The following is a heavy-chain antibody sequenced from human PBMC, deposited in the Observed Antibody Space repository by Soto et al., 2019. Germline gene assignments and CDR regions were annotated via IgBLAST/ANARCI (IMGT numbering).Heavy chain of an antibody. D-gene: IGHD5-12*01. CDR3: ARDYSPLNSGSGFTMDV. CDR2: ISYDGSNK. CDR1: GFTFSSYA. J-gene: IGHJ6*02. Sequence: QVQLVESGGGVVQPGRSLRLSCAASGFTFSSYAMHWVRQAPGKGLEWVAVISYDGSNKYYADSVKGRFTISRDNSKNPLYMQMNSLRAEDTVVYYWARDYSPLNSGSGFTMDVWGQGTPVTVSS. V-gene: IGHV3-30-3*01.